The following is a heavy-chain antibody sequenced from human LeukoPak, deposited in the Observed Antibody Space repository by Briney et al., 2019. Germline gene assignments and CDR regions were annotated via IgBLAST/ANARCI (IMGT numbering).Heavy chain of an antibody. J-gene: IGHJ6*02. D-gene: IGHD3-10*01. Sequence: GGSLRLSCAASGFTFSSYAMHWVRQAPGKGLEWVAVISYDGSNKYYADSVKGRFTISRDNSKNTLYLQMNSLRAEDTAVYYCARVTMVRELNGFYGMDVWGQGTTVTVSS. V-gene: IGHV3-30-3*01. CDR3: ARVTMVRELNGFYGMDV. CDR1: GFTFSSYA. CDR2: ISYDGSNK.